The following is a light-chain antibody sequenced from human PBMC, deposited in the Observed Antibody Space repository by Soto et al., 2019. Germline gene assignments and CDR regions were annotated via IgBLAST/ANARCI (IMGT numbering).Light chain of an antibody. CDR2: EAS. Sequence: EIVLTQSPATLSLSPGERATLSCRASQSVSSRYLAWYQQKIGQPPRLLIFEASSRATGIPDRFSGSGSGTDFTLTISSLEPEDFAVYYCQQYVRSPPSWTFGQGTKVEIK. J-gene: IGKJ1*01. CDR3: QQYVRSPPSWT. V-gene: IGKV3-20*01. CDR1: QSVSSRY.